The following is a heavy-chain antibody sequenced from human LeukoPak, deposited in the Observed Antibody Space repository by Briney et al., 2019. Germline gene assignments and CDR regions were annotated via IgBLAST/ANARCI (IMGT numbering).Heavy chain of an antibody. J-gene: IGHJ4*02. CDR3: AKESPQFDY. CDR2: ISAGGDIT. CDR1: GFTFSSYA. Sequence: GGSLRLSCTASGFTFSSYAMSWVRQAPGKGLGWISSISAGGDITHYADSMQGRFTISRDNSKNTLYLQMNSLRAEDTAVYYCAKESPQFDYWGQGTLVTVSS. V-gene: IGHV3-23*01.